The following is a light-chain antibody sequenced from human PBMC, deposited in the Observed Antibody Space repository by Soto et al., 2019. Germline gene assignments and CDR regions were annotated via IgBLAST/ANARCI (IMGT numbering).Light chain of an antibody. CDR1: QSVSSN. Sequence: EIVMTQSPATLSVSPGERATLSCRARQSVSSNLAWYQQKPGQAPRLLIFGASTRATGIPARFSGSGSGTEFTLTISSLQSEDFAVYYCQQYTNWPKFGQGTKVEIK. V-gene: IGKV3-15*01. CDR2: GAS. CDR3: QQYTNWPK. J-gene: IGKJ1*01.